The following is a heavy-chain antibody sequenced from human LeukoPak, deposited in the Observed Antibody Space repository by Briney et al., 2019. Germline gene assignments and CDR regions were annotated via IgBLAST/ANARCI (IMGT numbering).Heavy chain of an antibody. V-gene: IGHV3-30-3*01. D-gene: IGHD3-22*01. J-gene: IGHJ4*02. Sequence: GRSLRLSCAASGFTFSSYAMHWVRQAPGKGLEWVAVISYDGSNKYYADSVKGRFTISRDNSKNTVYLQMNSLRAEDTAVYYCARDYDTSGYYQIDYWGQGTLVTVSS. CDR2: ISYDGSNK. CDR3: ARDYDTSGYYQIDY. CDR1: GFTFSSYA.